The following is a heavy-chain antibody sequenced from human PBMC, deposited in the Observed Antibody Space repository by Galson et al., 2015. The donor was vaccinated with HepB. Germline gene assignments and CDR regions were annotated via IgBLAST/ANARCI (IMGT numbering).Heavy chain of an antibody. Sequence: SLRLSCAASGFIFSDHYMGWVRQAPGKGLEWVGRTRNKAKSYTTEYAASVKGRFTISRDDSKKSLYLQMNSLKTEDTAVYYCARVGLASVGYSLGYWGRGTLVTVSS. CDR3: ARVGLASVGYSLGY. D-gene: IGHD3-22*01. CDR1: GFIFSDHY. J-gene: IGHJ4*02. V-gene: IGHV3-72*01. CDR2: TRNKAKSYTT.